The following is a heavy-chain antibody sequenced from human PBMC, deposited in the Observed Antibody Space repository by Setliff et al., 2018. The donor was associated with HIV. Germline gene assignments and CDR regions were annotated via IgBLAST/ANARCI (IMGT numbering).Heavy chain of an antibody. J-gene: IGHJ4*02. D-gene: IGHD3-3*01. CDR3: TTITKEYDFWSGYWPYYFDY. CDR2: IKSKTDGGTT. CDR1: GFTFSNAW. Sequence: GGSLRLSCAASGFTFSNAWMSWVRQAPGKGLEWVGRIKSKTDGGTTDYAAPVKGRFTISRDDSKNTLYLQMNSLKTEDTAVYYCTTITKEYDFWSGYWPYYFDYWGQGTLVTVSS. V-gene: IGHV3-15*01.